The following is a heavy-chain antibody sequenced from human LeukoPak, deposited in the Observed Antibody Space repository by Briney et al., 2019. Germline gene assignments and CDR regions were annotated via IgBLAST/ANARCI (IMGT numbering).Heavy chain of an antibody. J-gene: IGHJ4*02. CDR2: ISSSSSYI. CDR3: ARDSSSGNFDY. D-gene: IGHD6-13*01. V-gene: IGHV3-21*01. Sequence: GGSLRLSCAASGFTFSSYSMNWVRQAPGKGLEWVSSISSSSSYIYYADSVKGRFTISRDNAENSLYLQMNSLRAEDTAVYYCARDSSSGNFDYWGQGTLVTVSA. CDR1: GFTFSSYS.